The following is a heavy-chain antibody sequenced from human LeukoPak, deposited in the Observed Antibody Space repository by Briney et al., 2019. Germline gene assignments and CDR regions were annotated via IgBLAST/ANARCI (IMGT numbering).Heavy chain of an antibody. CDR2: ISAYNGNT. CDR3: ARGRDPVPGIAAAGYFDY. J-gene: IGHJ4*01. V-gene: IGHV1-18*01. Sequence: ASVKVSCKASGYTFTSYGISWVRQAPGQGLEWMGWISAYNGNTNYAQRLQGRVTMTTDTSTSTAYMELRSLRSDDTAVYYCARGRDPVPGIAAAGYFDYWGQEPWSPSPQ. CDR1: GYTFTSYG. D-gene: IGHD6-13*01.